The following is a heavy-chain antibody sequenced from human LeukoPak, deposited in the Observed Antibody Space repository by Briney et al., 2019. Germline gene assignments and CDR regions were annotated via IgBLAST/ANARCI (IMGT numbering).Heavy chain of an antibody. CDR2: IKQDGGEK. J-gene: IGHJ3*02. CDR3: ARDTMTTVTTYAFDI. Sequence: GGSLRLSCAASGFTFSSYWMSWVRQAPGKGLEWVANIKQDGGEKYYVDSVKGRFTISRDNAKNSLYLQMNSLRAEDTAVYYCARDTMTTVTTYAFDIWGQGTMVTVSS. D-gene: IGHD4-17*01. V-gene: IGHV3-7*01. CDR1: GFTFSSYW.